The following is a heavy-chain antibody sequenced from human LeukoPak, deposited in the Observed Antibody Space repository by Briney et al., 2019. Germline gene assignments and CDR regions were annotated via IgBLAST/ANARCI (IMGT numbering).Heavy chain of an antibody. CDR3: ARDHRGTVTYFDY. V-gene: IGHV1-18*01. CDR2: ISAYNGNT. Sequence: ASVKVSFKASVYTFTIYGISWVRQAPGQGLEWMGWISAYNGNTNYAQMLQGRVTMTTDTSTSTAYMELRSLRSDDTAVYYCARDHRGTVTYFDYWGQGTLVTVSS. D-gene: IGHD4-17*01. CDR1: VYTFTIYG. J-gene: IGHJ4*02.